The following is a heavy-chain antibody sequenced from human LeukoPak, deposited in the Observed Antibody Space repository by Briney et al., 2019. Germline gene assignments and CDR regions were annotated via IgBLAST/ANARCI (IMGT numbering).Heavy chain of an antibody. CDR2: INSDGSIT. CDR1: GFAFSNYW. CDR3: ARAVVVSAIPSD. J-gene: IGHJ4*02. V-gene: IGHV3-74*01. Sequence: PGGSLRLSCAVSGFAFSNYWMHWVRQAPGKGLMWVSRINSDGSITSYADSVKGRFTISRDNAKNTLYLQMNSLRAEDTAVYYCARAVVVSAIPSDWGQGTLVTVSS. D-gene: IGHD2-15*01.